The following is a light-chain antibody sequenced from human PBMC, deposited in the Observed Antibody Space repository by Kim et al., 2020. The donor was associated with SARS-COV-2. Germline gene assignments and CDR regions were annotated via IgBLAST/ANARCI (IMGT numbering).Light chain of an antibody. CDR1: ESVASPY. V-gene: IGKV3-20*01. CDR3: QQYGSSPYT. CDR2: GAS. J-gene: IGKJ2*01. Sequence: EIVLTQSAGTLSLSPGERATLSCRASESVASPYLAWYQQKPGQAPRLLIYGASTRATDIPDRFSGSGSGTDFTLTISRLEPEDFAMYYCQQYGSSPYTFGQGTKLEI.